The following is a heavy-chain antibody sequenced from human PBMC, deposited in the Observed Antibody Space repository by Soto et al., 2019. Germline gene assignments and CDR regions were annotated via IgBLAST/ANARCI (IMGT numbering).Heavy chain of an antibody. D-gene: IGHD2-8*01. J-gene: IGHJ4*02. CDR2: ISYDGSNK. V-gene: IGHV3-30-3*01. Sequence: QVQLVESGGGVVQPGRSLRLSCAASGFTFSSYAMHWVRQAPGKGLEWVAVISYDGSNKYYADFVKGRFTISRDNSKNTLYLKMSSLRAEDTAVYYCAKANNGYYFDYWGQGPLVTVSS. CDR3: AKANNGYYFDY. CDR1: GFTFSSYA.